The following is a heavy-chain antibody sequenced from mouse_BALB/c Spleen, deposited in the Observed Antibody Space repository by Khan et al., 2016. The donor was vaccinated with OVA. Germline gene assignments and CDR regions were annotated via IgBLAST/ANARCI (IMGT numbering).Heavy chain of an antibody. CDR3: ARGYDGYYWFAY. V-gene: IGHV3-6*02. CDR2: ISYDGSN. CDR1: GYSITSGYY. J-gene: IGHJ3*01. D-gene: IGHD2-3*01. Sequence: VQLKESGPGLVKPSQSLSLTCSVTGYSITSGYYWNWIRQFPGNKLEWMGYISYDGSNNYNPSLKNRISITRDTSKHQFFLKLNSVTTEDTATYYCARGYDGYYWFAYWGQGTLVTVSA.